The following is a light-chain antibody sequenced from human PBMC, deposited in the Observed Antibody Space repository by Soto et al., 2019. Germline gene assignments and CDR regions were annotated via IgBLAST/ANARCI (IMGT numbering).Light chain of an antibody. CDR2: KVS. V-gene: IGKV2-30*01. CDR3: MQATHWPIT. J-gene: IGKJ5*01. Sequence: DVVVTQSPLSLPVTLGQPASISCRSNQSLVYSDGIAYFSWFKQRPGRSSRRLIYKVSNRDSGVPARFSGSGAGTDFALKISRVEVDDVGVYYCMQATHWPITFGKGTRLEFK. CDR1: QSLVYSDGIAY.